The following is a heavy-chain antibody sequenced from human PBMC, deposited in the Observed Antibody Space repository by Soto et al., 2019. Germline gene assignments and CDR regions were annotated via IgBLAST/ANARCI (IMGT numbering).Heavy chain of an antibody. CDR2: IIPIFGTA. Sequence: ASVKVSCKASGGTFSSYAISWVRQAPGQGLEWMGGIIPIFGTANYAQKFQCRVTITADESTSTAYMELSSLRSEDTAVYYCARGSAVAGTIDYWGQGTLVTVSS. J-gene: IGHJ4*02. CDR3: ARGSAVAGTIDY. CDR1: GGTFSSYA. D-gene: IGHD6-19*01. V-gene: IGHV1-69*13.